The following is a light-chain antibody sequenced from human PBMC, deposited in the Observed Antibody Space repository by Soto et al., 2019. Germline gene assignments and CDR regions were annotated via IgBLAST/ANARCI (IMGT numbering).Light chain of an antibody. CDR3: QQYGDLPRT. CDR1: QNIGDY. Sequence: DIQMTQSPSSLSASVGDRVTITCQASQNIGDYLNWYQQKTGEAPKLLIRDASILKTGVSSRFSGSRSGSEFTLSINSLQPQETGTFYCQQYGDLPRTFGRGTKLEI. J-gene: IGKJ2*01. CDR2: DAS. V-gene: IGKV1-33*01.